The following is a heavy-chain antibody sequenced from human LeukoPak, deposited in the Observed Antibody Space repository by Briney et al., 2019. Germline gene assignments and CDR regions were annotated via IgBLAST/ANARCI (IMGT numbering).Heavy chain of an antibody. V-gene: IGHV5-51*01. D-gene: IGHD2-21*02. CDR1: GYTFTTYW. Sequence: GESLRISCKGSGYTFTTYWIGWVRQMPGKGLEWMGIIYPGDFDTRYSPSFQGQVTISVDKSINTAYLQWRSLKASDTAMYYCARSEGHRSDGACYAQKVIDHWGQGTLVTVSS. J-gene: IGHJ4*02. CDR2: IYPGDFDT. CDR3: ARSEGHRSDGACYAQKVIDH.